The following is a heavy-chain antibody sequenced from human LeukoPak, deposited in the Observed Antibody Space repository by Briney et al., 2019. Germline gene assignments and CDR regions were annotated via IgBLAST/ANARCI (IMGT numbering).Heavy chain of an antibody. J-gene: IGHJ1*01. V-gene: IGHV5-51*01. CDR2: IYPGDSDT. CDR1: GYSFTSYW. Sequence: GESLKISCKGSGYSFTSYWIGWVRQMPGKGLEWMGIIYPGDSDTRYSPSFQGQVTISADKSISTAYLQWSSLKASDTAMYYCAVVYCSGGRCYNNPLEYFQHWGQGTLVTVSS. CDR3: AVVYCSGGRCYNNPLEYFQH. D-gene: IGHD2-15*01.